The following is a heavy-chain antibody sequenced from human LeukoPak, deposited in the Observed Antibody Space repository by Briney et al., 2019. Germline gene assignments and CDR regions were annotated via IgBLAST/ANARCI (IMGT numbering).Heavy chain of an antibody. V-gene: IGHV1-46*01. J-gene: IGHJ4*02. CDR3: ARDQEGFDY. CDR2: IYPRDGST. Sequence: ASVKVSCKASGHSFTNFAMHWVRQAPGQRLEWMGMIYPRDGSTSYAQKFQGRVTVTRDTSTSTVHMELSGLRSEDTAVYYCARDQEGFDYWGQGTLVTVSS. CDR1: GHSFTNFA.